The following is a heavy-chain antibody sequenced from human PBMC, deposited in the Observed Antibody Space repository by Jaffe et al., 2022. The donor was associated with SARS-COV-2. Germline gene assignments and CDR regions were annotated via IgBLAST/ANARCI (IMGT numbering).Heavy chain of an antibody. CDR3: ARDRRHSSSWYGFDY. CDR2: IKQDGSEK. Sequence: EVQLVESGGGLVQPGGSLRLSCAASGFTFSSYWMSWVRQAPGKGLEWVANIKQDGSEKYYVDSVKGRFTISRDNAKNSLYLQMNSLRAEDTAVYYCARDRRHSSSWYGFDYWGQGTLVTVSS. CDR1: GFTFSSYW. D-gene: IGHD6-13*01. J-gene: IGHJ4*02. V-gene: IGHV3-7*01.